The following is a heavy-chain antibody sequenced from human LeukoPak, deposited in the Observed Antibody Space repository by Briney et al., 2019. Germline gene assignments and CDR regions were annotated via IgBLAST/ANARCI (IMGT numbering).Heavy chain of an antibody. CDR3: ARGKLYCSSTSCDY. J-gene: IGHJ4*02. CDR1: GYTFTGYY. Sequence: AASVKVSCKASGYTFTGYYMHWVRQAPGQGLEWMGWINPNSGGTNYAQKFQGSVTMTRDTSISTAYMELSRLRSDDTAVYYCARGKLYCSSTSCDYWGQGTLVTVSS. V-gene: IGHV1-2*02. D-gene: IGHD2-2*01. CDR2: INPNSGGT.